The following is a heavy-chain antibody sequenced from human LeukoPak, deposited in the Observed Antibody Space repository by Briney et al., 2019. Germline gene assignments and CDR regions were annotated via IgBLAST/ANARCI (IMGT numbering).Heavy chain of an antibody. D-gene: IGHD2-21*01. J-gene: IGHJ3*02. CDR1: GFTFSSYW. CDR2: INSNGGA. Sequence: GGSLRLSCAASGFTFSSYWMHWVRQAPGKGLVWVSRINSNGGATYADSVKGRFTISRDNAKNTLYLQMNSLRAEDTAVYYCVRDQDLWALDIWGQGTMVTISS. V-gene: IGHV3-74*01. CDR3: VRDQDLWALDI.